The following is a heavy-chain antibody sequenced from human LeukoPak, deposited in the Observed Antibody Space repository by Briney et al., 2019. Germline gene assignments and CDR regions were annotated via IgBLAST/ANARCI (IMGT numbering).Heavy chain of an antibody. CDR2: ISSSSSSI. D-gene: IGHD4-17*01. CDR3: ARDAYGDYYYYYGMDV. Sequence: PGGSLRLSCAASGFTFSNYNMNWVRQAPGKGLEWVSSISSSSSSINYADSLKGRFTISRDNAKNSVYLQMNSLRAEDTAVYYCARDAYGDYYYYYGMDVWGQGTTVTVSS. CDR1: GFTFSNYN. V-gene: IGHV3-21*01. J-gene: IGHJ6*02.